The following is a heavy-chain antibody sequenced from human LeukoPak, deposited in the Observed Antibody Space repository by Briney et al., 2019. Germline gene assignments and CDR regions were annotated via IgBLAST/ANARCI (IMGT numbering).Heavy chain of an antibody. V-gene: IGHV3-7*01. CDR3: ARNLWFGDLFDY. CDR1: AFTFNNYW. Sequence: PGGSLRLSCVASAFTFNNYWMSWARQAPGKGLEWVANIKEDGSEKYYVDSVKGRFTISRDNAKNSLYLQMNSLRAEDTAVYYCARNLWFGDLFDYWGQGTLVTVSS. CDR2: IKEDGSEK. D-gene: IGHD3-10*01. J-gene: IGHJ4*02.